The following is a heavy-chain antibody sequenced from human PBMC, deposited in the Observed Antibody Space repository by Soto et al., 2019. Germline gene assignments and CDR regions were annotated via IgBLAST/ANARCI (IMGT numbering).Heavy chain of an antibody. J-gene: IGHJ4*01. CDR2: FDPEDGET. CDR1: GYTLTELS. Sequence: QVQLVQSGAEVTKPGASVKVSCKVSGYTLTELSMHWVRQAPGIGLEWMGGFDPEDGETIYAQKFQGRVTMTEDTSTDTAYMELSSLRSDDTAVYYCGTSKLVRFYFYYWGHVTLVNVSA. CDR3: GTSKLVRFYFYY. V-gene: IGHV1-24*01. D-gene: IGHD3-9*01.